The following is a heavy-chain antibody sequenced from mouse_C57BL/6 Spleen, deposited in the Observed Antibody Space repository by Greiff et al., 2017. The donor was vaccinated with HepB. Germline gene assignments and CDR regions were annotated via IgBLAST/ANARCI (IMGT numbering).Heavy chain of an antibody. CDR1: GYTFTDYE. D-gene: IGHD1-1*01. CDR3: KDYYGNY. CDR2: IDPETGGT. J-gene: IGHJ2*01. Sequence: QVHVKQSGAELVRPGASVTLSCKASGYTFTDYEMHWVKQTPVHGLEWIGAIDPETGGTAYNQKFKGKAILTAAKSSSTAYMELRSLTSEDSAVYYCKDYYGNYWGQGTTLTVSS. V-gene: IGHV1-15*01.